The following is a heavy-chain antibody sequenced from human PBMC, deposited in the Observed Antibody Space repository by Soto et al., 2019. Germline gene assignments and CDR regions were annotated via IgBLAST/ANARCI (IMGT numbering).Heavy chain of an antibody. J-gene: IGHJ4*02. CDR1: GFTFSSYG. CDR2: ISYDGSKK. D-gene: IGHD1-1*01. Sequence: QVQLVESGGGVVQTGRSLRLSCAASGFTFSSYGMHWVRQAPGKRLEWVAVISYDGSKKYYADSVKGRFTISRDNSKHTLYLQMNSLKVEDTAVYYCAKDWYNYGEFDYWGQGNLVTVAS. CDR3: AKDWYNYGEFDY. V-gene: IGHV3-30*18.